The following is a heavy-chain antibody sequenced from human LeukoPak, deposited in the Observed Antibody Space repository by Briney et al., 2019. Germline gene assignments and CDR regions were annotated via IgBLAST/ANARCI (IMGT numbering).Heavy chain of an antibody. Sequence: SETLSLTCTVSGGSISSYYWSWIRQPPGKGLEWIGYIYYSGSTNYNPSLKSRVTISADTSKNQFSLKLSSVTAADTAVYYCARQLSGYSYSSYYFDHWGQGTLVTVSS. J-gene: IGHJ4*02. V-gene: IGHV4-59*08. D-gene: IGHD5-18*01. CDR3: ARQLSGYSYSSYYFDH. CDR2: IYYSGST. CDR1: GGSISSYY.